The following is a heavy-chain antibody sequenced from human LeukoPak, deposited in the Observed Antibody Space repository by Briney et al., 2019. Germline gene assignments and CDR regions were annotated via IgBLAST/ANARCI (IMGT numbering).Heavy chain of an antibody. Sequence: PGGSLRLSCAASGFTFSSYWMSWVRQAPGKGLEWVSAISGSGGSTYYADSVKGRFTISRDNSKNTLYLQMNSLRAEDTAVHYCVKGLHDYDSSGYSPVVDYWGQGTLVTVSS. J-gene: IGHJ4*02. CDR3: VKGLHDYDSSGYSPVVDY. V-gene: IGHV3-23*01. CDR1: GFTFSSYW. D-gene: IGHD3-22*01. CDR2: ISGSGGST.